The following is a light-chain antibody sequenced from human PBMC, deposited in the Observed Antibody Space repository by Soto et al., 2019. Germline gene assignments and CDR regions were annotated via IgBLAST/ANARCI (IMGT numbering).Light chain of an antibody. CDR2: GHN. V-gene: IGLV1-40*01. CDR3: QSYDSSLSGSV. J-gene: IGLJ3*02. Sequence: QSVLTQPPSVSGAPGQRVNISCTGSSSNIGAGYDVHWYQQLPGTAPKLLIYGHNNRPSGVPDRFSGSKSGTSASLAITGLQAEDEAYYYCQSYDSSLSGSVFGGGTKLTVL. CDR1: SSNIGAGYD.